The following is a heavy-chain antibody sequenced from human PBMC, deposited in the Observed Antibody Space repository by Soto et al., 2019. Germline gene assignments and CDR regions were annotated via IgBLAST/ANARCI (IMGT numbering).Heavy chain of an antibody. CDR3: AKDRKRMDV. CDR2: ITPSSGST. Sequence: GGSLRLSCAASGFTFSSYGMSWVRQAPGKGLEWVSVITPSSGSTFYTDSVKGRFTISRDNSKNTLYLQMNSLRAEDTAIYYCAKDRKRMDVWGQGTTVTVSS. CDR1: GFTFSSYG. J-gene: IGHJ6*02. V-gene: IGHV3-23*01.